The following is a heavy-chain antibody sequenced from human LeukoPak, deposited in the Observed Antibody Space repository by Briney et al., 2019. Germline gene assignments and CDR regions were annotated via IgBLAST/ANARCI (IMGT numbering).Heavy chain of an antibody. CDR1: GGTFSSYT. CDR3: AIRYGSGSSYFDY. Sequence: SVKVSCKASGGTFSSYTISWVRQAPGQGLEWMGRIIPILGIANYAQKFQGRVTITADKSTSTAYMELSSLRSEDTAVYYCAIRYGSGSSYFDYWGQGTLVTVPS. V-gene: IGHV1-69*02. D-gene: IGHD3-10*01. CDR2: IIPILGIA. J-gene: IGHJ4*02.